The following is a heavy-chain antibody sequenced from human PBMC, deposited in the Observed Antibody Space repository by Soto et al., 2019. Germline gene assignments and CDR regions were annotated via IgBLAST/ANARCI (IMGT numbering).Heavy chain of an antibody. J-gene: IGHJ6*02. D-gene: IGHD4-4*01. CDR2: IIPLIGTA. Sequence: QVQLVQSGAEVRKPGSSVTVSCKASGGTFSTYGITWVRQAPGQGLEWLGNIIPLIGTANYAQRFRGRVTITANESSPTAYMELTSLRSEDTAVYYCARVVMTTVPASFCHGLYVWGQGTTVTVS. CDR3: ARVVMTTVPASFCHGLYV. CDR1: GGTFSTYG. V-gene: IGHV1-69*18.